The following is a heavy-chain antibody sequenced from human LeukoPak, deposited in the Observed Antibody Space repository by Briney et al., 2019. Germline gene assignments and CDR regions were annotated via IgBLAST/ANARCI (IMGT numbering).Heavy chain of an antibody. J-gene: IGHJ3*02. Sequence: SETLSLTCAVYGGSFSGYYWSWIRQPPGKGLEWIGEINHSGSTNYNPSLKSRVTISVDTSKNQFSLKLSSVTAADTAVYYCARPWWGAFDIWGQGTMVTVSS. CDR1: GGSFSGYY. D-gene: IGHD2-8*02. CDR2: INHSGST. CDR3: ARPWWGAFDI. V-gene: IGHV4-34*01.